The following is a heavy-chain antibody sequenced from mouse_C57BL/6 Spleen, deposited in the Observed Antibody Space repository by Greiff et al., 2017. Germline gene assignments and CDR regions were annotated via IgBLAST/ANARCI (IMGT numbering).Heavy chain of an antibody. CDR1: GYTFTSYW. D-gene: IGHD1-1*01. V-gene: IGHV1-61*01. J-gene: IGHJ4*01. Sequence: QVQLQQPGAELVRPGSSVKLSCKASGYTFTSYWTDWVKQRPGQGLEWIGNIYPSDSETHYNQKFKDKATLTVAQSSSTAYMQLSSLTSEDSAVYYCASSHYYGSSDGAMDYWGQGTSVTVSS. CDR2: IYPSDSET. CDR3: ASSHYYGSSDGAMDY.